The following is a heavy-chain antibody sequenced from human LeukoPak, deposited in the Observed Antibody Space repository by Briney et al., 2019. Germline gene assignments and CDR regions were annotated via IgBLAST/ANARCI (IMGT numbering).Heavy chain of an antibody. Sequence: ASVKVSCKASGYTFTSYDINWVRQATGQGLEWMGWMNPNSGNTGYAQKFQGRVTMTRNTSIGTAYMELSSLRSEDTAVYYCARVVETPGTPLPLLLGNWGQGTLVTVSS. V-gene: IGHV1-8*01. CDR3: ARVVETPGTPLPLLLGN. D-gene: IGHD2-2*01. CDR1: GYTFTSYD. CDR2: MNPNSGNT. J-gene: IGHJ4*02.